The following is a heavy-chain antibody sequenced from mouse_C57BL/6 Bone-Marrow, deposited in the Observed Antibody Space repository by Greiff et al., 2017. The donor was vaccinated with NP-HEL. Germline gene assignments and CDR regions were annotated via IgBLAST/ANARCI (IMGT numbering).Heavy chain of an antibody. J-gene: IGHJ4*01. D-gene: IGHD1-1*01. CDR1: GFSLTSYA. Sequence: VQLQQSGPGLVAPSQSLSITCTVSGFSLTSYAISWVRQPPGKGLEWLGVIWTGGGTNYNSALKSRLSISKDNSKSKVFLKMNSLQTDDTARYYCARFPPYYYGRYYYAMDYWGQGTSVTVSS. CDR3: ARFPPYYYGRYYYAMDY. V-gene: IGHV2-9-1*01. CDR2: IWTGGGT.